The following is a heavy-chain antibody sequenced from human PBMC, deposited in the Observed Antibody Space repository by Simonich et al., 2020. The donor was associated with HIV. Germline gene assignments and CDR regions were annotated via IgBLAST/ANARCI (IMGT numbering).Heavy chain of an antibody. CDR1: GGSFSGYY. J-gene: IGHJ4*02. CDR2: INHSDST. V-gene: IGHV4-34*01. D-gene: IGHD2-2*01. Sequence: QVQLQQWGAGLLKPSETLSLTCAVYGGSFSGYYWSWHRQPPGKGLEWIGEINHSDSTNYNPSLKSRVTISVDTSKNQFSLKLSSVTAADTAVYYCARGFYQRLYYFDYWGQGTLVTVSS. CDR3: ARGFYQRLYYFDY.